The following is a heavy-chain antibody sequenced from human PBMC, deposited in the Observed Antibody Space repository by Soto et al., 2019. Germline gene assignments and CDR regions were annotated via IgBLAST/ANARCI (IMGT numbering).Heavy chain of an antibody. V-gene: IGHV4-39*01. Sequence: PSETLSLTCTVSGGSITSSSYYWGWIRQSPGKGLEWIGDIDYRGNTYYNPSLKSRVTIPAGTSKNQFSLKLTHVTAADTAVYYCARRRWLTTSWFDPWGQGILVTVSS. CDR2: IDYRGNT. CDR1: GGSITSSSYY. CDR3: ARRRWLTTSWFDP. J-gene: IGHJ5*02. D-gene: IGHD4-17*01.